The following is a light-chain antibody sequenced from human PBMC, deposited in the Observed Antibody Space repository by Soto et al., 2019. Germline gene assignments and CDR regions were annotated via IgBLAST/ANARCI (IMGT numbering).Light chain of an antibody. CDR3: QQFNSYPFT. CDR2: DAS. V-gene: IGKV1-13*02. Sequence: AIQLTQSPSSLSASVGDRVTITCRASQGISSALAWYQQKPGTAPKLLIYDASSLESGVPSRFSGSGSGTDFTLTISSLQPEDFATYYCQQFNSYPFTFGPGTKVDIK. CDR1: QGISSA. J-gene: IGKJ3*01.